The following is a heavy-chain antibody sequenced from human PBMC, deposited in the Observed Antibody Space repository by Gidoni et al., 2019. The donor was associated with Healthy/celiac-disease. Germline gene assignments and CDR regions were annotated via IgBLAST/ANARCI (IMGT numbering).Heavy chain of an antibody. D-gene: IGHD3-9*01. CDR3: ARVFYDILTGYSIAGAFDI. V-gene: IGHV4-34*01. CDR1: GGSFSGYY. Sequence: QVQLQQWGAGLLKPSETLSLTCAVYGGSFSGYYWSWIRQPPGKGLEWIGEINHSGSTNYNPSLKSRVTISVDTSKNQFSLKLSSVTAAETAVYYCARVFYDILTGYSIAGAFDIWGQGTMVTVSS. J-gene: IGHJ3*02. CDR2: INHSGST.